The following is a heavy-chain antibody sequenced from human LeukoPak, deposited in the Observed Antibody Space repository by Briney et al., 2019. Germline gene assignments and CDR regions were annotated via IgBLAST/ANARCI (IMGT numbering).Heavy chain of an antibody. CDR1: GDSIRRGNYY. CDR2: INPSGST. Sequence: SETLSLTCTVSGDSIRRGNYYWSWIRQSAGKGLEWIGRINPSGSTNYNPSLKSRVIMSLDTSKNQFSLRLTSVTAADTAVYYCARDDFDNSGYRPFYFWGQGSLVTVSS. J-gene: IGHJ4*02. V-gene: IGHV4-61*02. D-gene: IGHD3-22*01. CDR3: ARDDFDNSGYRPFYF.